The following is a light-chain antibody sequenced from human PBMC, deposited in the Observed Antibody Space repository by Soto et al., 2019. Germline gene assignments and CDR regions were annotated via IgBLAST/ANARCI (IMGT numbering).Light chain of an antibody. CDR1: QRISAY. Sequence: DIQMTQSPSSLSAYVGDRFTITCRASQRISAYLNWYQHKPGKAPRLLIYTASSLQSGVPSRFSGSGSGTDFTLTISSLQPEDFATYYCQQSYSNPLTFGGGTKVDIK. V-gene: IGKV1-39*01. J-gene: IGKJ4*01. CDR2: TAS. CDR3: QQSYSNPLT.